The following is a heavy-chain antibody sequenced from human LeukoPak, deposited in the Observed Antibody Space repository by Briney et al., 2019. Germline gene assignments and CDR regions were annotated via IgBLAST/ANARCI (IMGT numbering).Heavy chain of an antibody. Sequence: SETLSLTCTVSGGSISSYYWSWIRQPSGKGLEWIGYIYYSGSTNYNPSLKSRVTISVDTSKNQFSLKLSSVTAADTAVYYCARAGRYYDFWSGYSAPTWFDPWGQGTLVTVSS. D-gene: IGHD3-3*01. CDR2: IYYSGST. CDR1: GGSISSYY. V-gene: IGHV4-59*01. J-gene: IGHJ5*02. CDR3: ARAGRYYDFWSGYSAPTWFDP.